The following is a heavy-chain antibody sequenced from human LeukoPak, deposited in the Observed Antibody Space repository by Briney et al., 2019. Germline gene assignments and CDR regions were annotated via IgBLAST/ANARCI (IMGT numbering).Heavy chain of an antibody. D-gene: IGHD3-16*01. CDR2: IGADAGST. CDR1: DLILSNYW. J-gene: IGHJ4*02. V-gene: IGHV3-23*01. Sequence: GGSLRPSCAAFDLILSNYWMSWVRQAPGKGLEWVSAIGADAGSTYYADSVKGRFTISRDNSKNTLYLQMNSLRAEDTAVYYCATGGSSLLVGYFDYWGQGTLVTVSS. CDR3: ATGGSSLLVGYFDY.